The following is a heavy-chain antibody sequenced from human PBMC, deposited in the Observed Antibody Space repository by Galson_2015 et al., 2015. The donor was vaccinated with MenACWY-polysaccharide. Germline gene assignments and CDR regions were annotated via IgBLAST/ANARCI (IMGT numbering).Heavy chain of an antibody. CDR3: AKVGPRSSWTLGLDY. Sequence: SLRLSCAASGFSFSAYGMSWVRQAPGRGLEWVSGSGTGGGLYYADSVKGRFTGSRDASQNTLYLQMNNLRAEDTAVYYCAKVGPRSSWTLGLDYWGQGTLVIVSS. D-gene: IGHD6-13*01. V-gene: IGHV3-23*01. CDR1: GFSFSAYG. J-gene: IGHJ4*02. CDR2: SGTGGGL.